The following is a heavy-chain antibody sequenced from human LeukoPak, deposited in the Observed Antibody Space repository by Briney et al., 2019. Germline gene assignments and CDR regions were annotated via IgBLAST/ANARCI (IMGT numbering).Heavy chain of an antibody. CDR3: ARDPSYYYDSSHGDAFDI. J-gene: IGHJ3*02. Sequence: GGSLRLSCAASGFTFSSYSMNWVRQAPGKGLEWVSYVSSSSSTIHYADSVKGRFTISRDNSKNTLYLQMNSLRAEDTAVYYCARDPSYYYDSSHGDAFDIWGQGTMVTVSS. CDR2: VSSSSSTI. V-gene: IGHV3-48*01. D-gene: IGHD3-22*01. CDR1: GFTFSSYS.